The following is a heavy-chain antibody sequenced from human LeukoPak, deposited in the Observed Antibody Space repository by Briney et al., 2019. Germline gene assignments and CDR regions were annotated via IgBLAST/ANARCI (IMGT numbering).Heavy chain of an antibody. CDR1: GFTFSSYS. J-gene: IGHJ4*02. Sequence: GGSLRLSCAASGFTFSSYSMNWVRQAPGKGLEWVSSISSSSSYIYYADSVKGRFTISRDNAKNSLYLQMNSLRAEDTAVYYCARATNRGYYYILTGYFDYWGQGTLVTVSS. D-gene: IGHD3-9*01. CDR3: ARATNRGYYYILTGYFDY. CDR2: ISSSSSYI. V-gene: IGHV3-21*01.